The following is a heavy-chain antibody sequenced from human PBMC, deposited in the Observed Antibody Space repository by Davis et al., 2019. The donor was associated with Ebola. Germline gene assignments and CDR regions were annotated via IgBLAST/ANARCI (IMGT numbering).Heavy chain of an antibody. V-gene: IGHV3-7*01. D-gene: IGHD6-13*01. CDR1: GFTFSSYW. Sequence: GGSLRLSCAASGFTFSSYWMSWVRQAPGKGLEWVANIKQDGSEKYYVDSVKGRFTISRDNAKKSLYLQMNSLRAEDTAVYYCARDRYSSSWYRWFDPWGQGTLVTVSS. J-gene: IGHJ5*02. CDR2: IKQDGSEK. CDR3: ARDRYSSSWYRWFDP.